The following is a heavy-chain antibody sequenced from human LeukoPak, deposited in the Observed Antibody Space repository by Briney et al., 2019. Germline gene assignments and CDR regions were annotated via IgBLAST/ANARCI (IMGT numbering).Heavy chain of an antibody. CDR2: IYHSGST. D-gene: IGHD3-10*01. CDR3: ARDARVLTEWFDP. J-gene: IGHJ5*02. Sequence: SETLSLTCTVSGYSISSGYYWGWIRQPPGKGLEWIGSIYHSGSTYYNPSLKSRVTISVDTSKNQFSLKLSSVTAADTAVYYCARDARVLTEWFDPWGQGTLVTVSS. V-gene: IGHV4-38-2*02. CDR1: GYSISSGYY.